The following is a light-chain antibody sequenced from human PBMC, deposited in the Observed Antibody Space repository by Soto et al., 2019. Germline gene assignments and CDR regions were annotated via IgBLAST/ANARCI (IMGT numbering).Light chain of an antibody. CDR2: GAS. CDR1: QSVSSSY. CDR3: QQYGSSPWT. V-gene: IGKV3-20*01. J-gene: IGKJ1*01. Sequence: EIVLTQSPGTLSLSPGERATLACRASQSVSSSYLAWYQQKPGQAPRLLIYGASSRATGIPDRFSGSGSGTDFTLTISSLDPEDFAVYYCQQYGSSPWTFGQGTKLEIK.